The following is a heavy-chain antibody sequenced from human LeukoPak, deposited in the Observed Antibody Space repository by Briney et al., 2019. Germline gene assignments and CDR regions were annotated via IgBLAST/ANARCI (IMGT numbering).Heavy chain of an antibody. D-gene: IGHD2-2*01. J-gene: IGHJ1*01. CDR3: ARGDIVVVPAAPDPAEYFQH. Sequence: SETLSLTCTVSGGSISSGGYYWSWIRQPPGKGLEWIGYIYHSGSTYYNPSLKSRVTISVDRSKNQFSLKLSSVTAADTAVYYCARGDIVVVPAAPDPAEYFQHWGQGTLVTVSS. CDR1: GGSISSGGYY. CDR2: IYHSGST. V-gene: IGHV4-30-2*01.